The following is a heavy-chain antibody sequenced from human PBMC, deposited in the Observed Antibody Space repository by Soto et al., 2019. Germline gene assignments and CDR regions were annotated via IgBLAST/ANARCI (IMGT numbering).Heavy chain of an antibody. CDR1: GGSFSSVNSY. CDR2: IYYTGNT. CDR3: ARRSIGSPGWFDP. V-gene: IGHV4-39*01. Sequence: QRQLQESGPGLVKPSETLSLTCTGSGGSFSSVNSYWGWIGQPPGKGLEGIGSIYYTGNTYYQPSLKSRVTISVDTSNTQFSLKMTSGTAACTAVYFCARRSIGSPGWFDPWGQGTLVTVSS. J-gene: IGHJ5*02. D-gene: IGHD1-1*01.